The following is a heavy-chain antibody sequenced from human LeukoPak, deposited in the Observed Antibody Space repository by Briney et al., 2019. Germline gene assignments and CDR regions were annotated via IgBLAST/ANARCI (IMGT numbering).Heavy chain of an antibody. CDR1: GFTFSSYA. J-gene: IGHJ4*02. D-gene: IGHD3-10*01. Sequence: GGSLRLSCAASGFTFSSYAMSWVRQAPGKGLEWVSYISSSSSTIYYADSVKGRFTISRDNAKNSLYLQMNSLRAEDTAVYYCARDNYGSFDYWGQGTLVTVSS. CDR2: ISSSSSTI. V-gene: IGHV3-48*04. CDR3: ARDNYGSFDY.